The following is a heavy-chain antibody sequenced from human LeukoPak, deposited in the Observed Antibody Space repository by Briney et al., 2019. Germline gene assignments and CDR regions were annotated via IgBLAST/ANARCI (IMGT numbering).Heavy chain of an antibody. Sequence: PGGSLRLSCAASGFTFSSYSMNWVRPAPGKGLEWVSSISSSSSYIYYADSVKGRLPISRDNAKNSLYLQMNSLRADDTAVYYCARDFTVKWGSGLLDYWGQGTLVTVSS. CDR1: GFTFSSYS. J-gene: IGHJ4*02. V-gene: IGHV3-21*01. CDR2: ISSSSSYI. D-gene: IGHD7-27*01. CDR3: ARDFTVKWGSGLLDY.